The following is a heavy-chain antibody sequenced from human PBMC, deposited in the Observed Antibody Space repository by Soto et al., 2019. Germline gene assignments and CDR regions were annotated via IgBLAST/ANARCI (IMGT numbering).Heavy chain of an antibody. D-gene: IGHD3-10*01. CDR2: TNHWGKT. CDR1: AYTFSNYG. V-gene: IGHV1-18*01. Sequence: GASVKVSCKASAYTFSNYGMSWVRQAPGHEREWMGWTNHWGKTHYAQKLQGRVTMTTDTSASTAFMELRSLRSDDTAMYFCARDLDGSGSYYTDYWGQGTLVTVSS. CDR3: ARDLDGSGSYYTDY. J-gene: IGHJ4*02.